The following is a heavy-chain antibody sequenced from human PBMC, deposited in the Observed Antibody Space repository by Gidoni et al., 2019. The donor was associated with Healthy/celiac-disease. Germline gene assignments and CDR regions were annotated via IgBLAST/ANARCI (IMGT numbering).Heavy chain of an antibody. Sequence: QVQLVQSGAEVKKPGSSVKVSCQASGGTFSSYAISWVRQAPGQGLEWMGGIIPIFGTANYAQKFQGRVTITADKSTSTAYMELSSLRSEDTAVYYCASRGYIVVVPAAPGDYYGMDVWGQGTTVTVSS. CDR2: IIPIFGTA. V-gene: IGHV1-69*06. CDR1: GGTFSSYA. J-gene: IGHJ6*02. CDR3: ASRGYIVVVPAAPGDYYGMDV. D-gene: IGHD2-2*01.